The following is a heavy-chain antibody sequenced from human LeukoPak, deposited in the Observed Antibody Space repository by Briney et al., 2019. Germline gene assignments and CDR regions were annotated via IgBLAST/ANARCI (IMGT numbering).Heavy chain of an antibody. V-gene: IGHV4-4*07. Sequence: SETLSLTCTVSGGSISSYYWSWIRQPAGKGLEWIGRIYTSGSTNYNPSLKSRVTISVDKSKNQFSLKLSSVTAADTAVYYCARDRDYYNPFDYWGQGTLVTVSS. CDR1: GGSISSYY. J-gene: IGHJ4*02. CDR2: IYTSGST. CDR3: ARDRDYYNPFDY. D-gene: IGHD1-26*01.